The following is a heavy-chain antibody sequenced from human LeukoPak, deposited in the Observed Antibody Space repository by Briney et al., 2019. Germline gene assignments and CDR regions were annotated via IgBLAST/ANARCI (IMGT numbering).Heavy chain of an antibody. CDR2: INWNGGST. CDR1: GFTFDDYG. CDR3: AREGSSWSHYYFDY. Sequence: GGSLRLSCAASGFTFDDYGMSWVRQAPGKGLEWVSGINWNGGSTGYADSVKGRFTISRDNAKNSLYLQMNSLRGEDTALYHCAREGSSWSHYYFDYWGQGTLVTVSS. V-gene: IGHV3-20*01. J-gene: IGHJ4*02. D-gene: IGHD6-13*01.